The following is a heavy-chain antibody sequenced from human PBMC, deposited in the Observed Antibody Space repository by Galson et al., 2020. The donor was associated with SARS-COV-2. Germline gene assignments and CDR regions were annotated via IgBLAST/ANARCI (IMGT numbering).Heavy chain of an antibody. D-gene: IGHD3-22*01. CDR2: LYDSDST. J-gene: IGHJ4*02. CDR1: GGSISTYY. CDR3: ARGPDYKDNTGYYYISH. V-gene: IGHV4-59*01. Sequence: SETLSLTCAVSGGSISTYYWTWIRQSPGKGLEWIGYLYDSDSTTYNPALQSRVTMSVDTSKNQFSLRLTSVTAADAAVYYCARGPDYKDNTGYYYISHWGQGMPVTVSS.